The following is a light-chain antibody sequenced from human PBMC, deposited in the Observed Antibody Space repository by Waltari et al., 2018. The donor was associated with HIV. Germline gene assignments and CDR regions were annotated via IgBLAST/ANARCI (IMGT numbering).Light chain of an antibody. V-gene: IGLV3-25*03. Sequence: SYELTQPPSVSVSPGQTATITCSGDALPKQYAYFSQQKPGKAPLLVIYKDNERPSGIPERFSGSSSGTTVTLTISGVHTEDEADYYCQSADSTGSYPDVFGTGTKVTVL. CDR3: QSADSTGSYPDV. CDR1: ALPKQY. J-gene: IGLJ1*01. CDR2: KDN.